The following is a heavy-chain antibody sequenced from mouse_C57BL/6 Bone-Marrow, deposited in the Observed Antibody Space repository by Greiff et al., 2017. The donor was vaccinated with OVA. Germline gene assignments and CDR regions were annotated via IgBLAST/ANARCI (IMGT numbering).Heavy chain of an antibody. CDR2: ISSGGSYT. V-gene: IGHV5-6*01. CDR1: GFTFSSYG. D-gene: IGHD4-1*01. Sequence: EVQLVESGGDLVKPGGSLKLSCAASGFTFSSYGMSWVRQTPDKRLEWVATISSGGSYTYYPDSVKGRFTISRDNAKNTLYLQMSSLKSEDTAMYYCARLGGGFQAYRGQGTLVTVSA. J-gene: IGHJ3*01. CDR3: ARLGGGFQAY.